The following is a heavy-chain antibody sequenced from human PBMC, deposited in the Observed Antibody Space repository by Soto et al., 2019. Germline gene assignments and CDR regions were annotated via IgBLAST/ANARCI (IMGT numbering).Heavy chain of an antibody. D-gene: IGHD4-4*01. CDR1: GYTFTSYG. CDR3: ARDRVLPTVTYYYYYYGMEV. Sequence: ASVKVSCKASGYTFTSYGISWVRQAPGQGLEWMGWISAYNGNTNYAQKLQGRVTMTTDTSTSTAYMELRSLRSDDTAVYYCARDRVLPTVTYYYYYYGMEVWGQGTTVTVSS. CDR2: ISAYNGNT. J-gene: IGHJ6*02. V-gene: IGHV1-18*01.